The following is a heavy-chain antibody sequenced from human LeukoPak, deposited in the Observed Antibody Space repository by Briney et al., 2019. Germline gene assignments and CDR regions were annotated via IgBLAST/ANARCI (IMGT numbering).Heavy chain of an antibody. CDR2: IYHSGST. J-gene: IGHJ3*02. CDR1: GGSISSGGYY. D-gene: IGHD1-1*01. Sequence: PSETLSLTCTVSGGSISSGGYYWSWIRQPPGKGLDWIGYIYHSGSTYYNPSLNSRVTISVDKSKNQSSLRLSSVTAADTAVYYCARDRGWNPSWVDAFDIWGQGTMVTVSS. V-gene: IGHV4-30-2*01. CDR3: ARDRGWNPSWVDAFDI.